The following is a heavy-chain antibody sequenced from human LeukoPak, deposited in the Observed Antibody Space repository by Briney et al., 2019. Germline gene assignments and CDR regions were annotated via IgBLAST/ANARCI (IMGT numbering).Heavy chain of an antibody. Sequence: ASVKVSCKASGYTFTSYGISWVRQAPGQGLEWMGWISAYNGNTNYAQKLQGRVTMTTDTSTSTAYMELRSLRSDDTAVYYCATTLTYYYDSSGVEAFDIWGQGTMVTVSS. CDR1: GYTFTSYG. CDR2: ISAYNGNT. CDR3: ATTLTYYYDSSGVEAFDI. J-gene: IGHJ3*02. V-gene: IGHV1-18*01. D-gene: IGHD3-22*01.